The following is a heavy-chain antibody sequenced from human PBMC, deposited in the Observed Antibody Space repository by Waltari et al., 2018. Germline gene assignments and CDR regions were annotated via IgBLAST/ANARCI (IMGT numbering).Heavy chain of an antibody. CDR2: VSDDGSTK. CDR3: AKSGGRYCTNGVCYFDY. CDR1: GFTFSNYG. Sequence: QVQLVESGGDVVQPGRSLRLSCAASGFTFSNYGMHWVRQAPGRGLEWVAVVSDDGSTKYYPDSVKGRFTISRDNSRNTLYLEMNSLRSEDTAVYYCAKSGGRYCTNGVCYFDYWGQGTLVTVSS. D-gene: IGHD2-8*01. J-gene: IGHJ4*02. V-gene: IGHV3-30*18.